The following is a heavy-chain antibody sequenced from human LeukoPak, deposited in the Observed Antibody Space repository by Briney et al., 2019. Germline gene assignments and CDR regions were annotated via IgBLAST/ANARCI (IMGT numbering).Heavy chain of an antibody. D-gene: IGHD3-22*01. CDR2: ISGSGGST. V-gene: IGHV3-23*01. Sequence: PGGSLRLSCAASGFTFSSYAMSWVRQAPGKGLEWVSAISGSGGSTYYADSVKGRFTISRDNSKNTLYLQMNSLRAEDTAVYYCAKDTAHYDSSGFHAFDIWGQGTMVTVSS. CDR3: AKDTAHYDSSGFHAFDI. CDR1: GFTFSSYA. J-gene: IGHJ3*02.